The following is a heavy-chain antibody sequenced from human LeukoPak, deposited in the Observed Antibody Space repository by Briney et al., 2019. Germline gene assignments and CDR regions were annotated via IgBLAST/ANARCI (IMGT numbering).Heavy chain of an antibody. J-gene: IGHJ6*03. D-gene: IGHD2/OR15-2a*01. V-gene: IGHV4-39*07. CDR3: ARLSPTGASYYYYMDV. CDR2: IYYSGST. CDR1: GGSISSSSYY. Sequence: PSETPSLTCTVSGGSISSSSYYWGWIRQPPGKGLEWIGSIYYSGSTYYNPSLKSRVTISVDTSKNQFSLKLSSVTAADTAVYYCARLSPTGASYYYYMDVWGKGTTVTVSS.